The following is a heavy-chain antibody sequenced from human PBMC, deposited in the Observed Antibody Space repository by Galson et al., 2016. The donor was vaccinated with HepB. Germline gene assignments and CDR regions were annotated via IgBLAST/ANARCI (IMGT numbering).Heavy chain of an antibody. Sequence: SLRLSCAASGFTFTNHAMHWVRQAPGKGLEWVAVISYDGSFRYNGGSVKGRFTISRDNSNNTLYLQMNSLRAEDTAVYYCAKGPVRIGATYFDYWGQGTLVTVSS. V-gene: IGHV3-30*18. J-gene: IGHJ4*02. CDR2: ISYDGSFR. CDR1: GFTFTNHA. CDR3: AKGPVRIGATYFDY. D-gene: IGHD1-26*01.